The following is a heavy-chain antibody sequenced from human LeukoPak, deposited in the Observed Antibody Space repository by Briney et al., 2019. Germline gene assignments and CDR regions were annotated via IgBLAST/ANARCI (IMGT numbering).Heavy chain of an antibody. J-gene: IGHJ4*02. Sequence: ASEKVSCKASGYTFTGYYMHWVRQAPGQGLEWMGWINPNSGGTNYAQKFQGRVTMTRDTSISTAYMELSRLRSDDTAVYYCARGWGHGYSGSGRFDYWGQGTLVTVSS. CDR1: GYTFTGYY. CDR3: ARGWGHGYSGSGRFDY. V-gene: IGHV1-2*02. D-gene: IGHD5-12*01. CDR2: INPNSGGT.